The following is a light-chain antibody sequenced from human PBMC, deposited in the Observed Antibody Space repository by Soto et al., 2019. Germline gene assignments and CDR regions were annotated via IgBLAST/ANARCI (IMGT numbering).Light chain of an antibody. CDR3: QQYGSSPPFT. Sequence: EIVLTQSPGTLSLSPGERATLSCRASQSVSSSYLAWYQQKPGQAPRLLIYRASSRATGIPDRFSGSGSGTYFTLTISRLEPEDFAVYYCQQYGSSPPFTFGPGTKVDIK. J-gene: IGKJ3*01. CDR1: QSVSSSY. V-gene: IGKV3-20*01. CDR2: RAS.